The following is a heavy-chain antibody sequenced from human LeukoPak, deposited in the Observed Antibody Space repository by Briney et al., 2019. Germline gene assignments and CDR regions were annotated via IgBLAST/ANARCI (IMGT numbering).Heavy chain of an antibody. V-gene: IGHV1-69*01. D-gene: IGHD6-19*01. Sequence: SVKVSCKASGGTFSSYAISWVRQAPGQGLEWMGGIIPIFGTANYAQKFQGRVTITADESTSTAYMELSSLRSEDTAVYYCARGHGESYSSGWYMYYYYMDVWGKGTTVTVSS. CDR1: GGTFSSYA. CDR2: IIPIFGTA. J-gene: IGHJ6*03. CDR3: ARGHGESYSSGWYMYYYYMDV.